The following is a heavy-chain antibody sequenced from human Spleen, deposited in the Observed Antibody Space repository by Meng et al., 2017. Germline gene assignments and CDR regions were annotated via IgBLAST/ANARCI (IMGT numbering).Heavy chain of an antibody. V-gene: IGHV1-24*01. CDR2: FDPEDGDT. J-gene: IGHJ4*02. CDR1: GYTLNELS. Sequence: QVHLVQSGAEVKKPGASVRVFCKVSGYTLNELSMHWVRQAPGKGLEWMGGFDPEDGDTKYAQNLQGRVTMTEDTSTSTAYMELRSLRSDDTAVYYCARDWDTAMVYDYWGQGTLVTVSS. CDR3: ARDWDTAMVYDY. D-gene: IGHD5-18*01.